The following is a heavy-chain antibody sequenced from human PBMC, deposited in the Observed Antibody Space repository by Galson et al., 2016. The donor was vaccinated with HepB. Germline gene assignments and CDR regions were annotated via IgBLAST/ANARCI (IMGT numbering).Heavy chain of an antibody. D-gene: IGHD6-13*01. CDR3: ARDRDAALDY. CDR2: ISAHSGNT. J-gene: IGHJ4*02. Sequence: SVKVSCKASGYTFTNNGISWVRQAPGQGLEWMGWISAHSGNTNYAQKFQGRLTLTKDTSASTVYMELRSLRFDDTAMYYCARDRDAALDYWGQEALVTVSS. V-gene: IGHV1-18*01. CDR1: GYTFTNNG.